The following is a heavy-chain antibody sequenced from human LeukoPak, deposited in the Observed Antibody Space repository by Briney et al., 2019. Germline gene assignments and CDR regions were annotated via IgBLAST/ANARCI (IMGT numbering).Heavy chain of an antibody. CDR1: GYTFTSYD. Sequence: ASVKVSCKASGYTFTSYDINWVRQATGQGLEWMGIINPSGGSTSYAQKFQGRVTMTRDTSTSTVYMELSSLRSEDTAVYYCARALGEYSSSWYPLPDYWGQGTLVTVSS. CDR2: INPSGGST. CDR3: ARALGEYSSSWYPLPDY. J-gene: IGHJ4*02. D-gene: IGHD6-13*01. V-gene: IGHV1-46*01.